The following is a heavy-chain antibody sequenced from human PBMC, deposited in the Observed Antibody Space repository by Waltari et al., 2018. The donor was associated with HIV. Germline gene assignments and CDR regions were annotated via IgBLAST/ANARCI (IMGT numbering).Heavy chain of an antibody. Sequence: QVQLQESGPGLVKPSETLSLTCPVSGGSISSYYWSWIRQPPGKGLEWIGYIHYSGSTNYNPSLKSRVTISVDTSKNQFSLKLSSVTAADTAVYYCARVENRRKLPRDGYNFDYWGQGTLVTVSS. D-gene: IGHD5-12*01. V-gene: IGHV4-59*01. CDR2: IHYSGST. CDR1: GGSISSYY. J-gene: IGHJ4*02. CDR3: ARVENRRKLPRDGYNFDY.